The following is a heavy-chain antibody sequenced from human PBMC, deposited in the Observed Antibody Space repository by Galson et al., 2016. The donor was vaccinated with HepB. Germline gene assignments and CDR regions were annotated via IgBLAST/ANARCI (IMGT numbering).Heavy chain of an antibody. D-gene: IGHD1-14*01. Sequence: SETLSLTCTVSGGSISSSDYSWGWIRQPPGKGLDWIGNISYSGTTDYNPSLRNRITIFIDTSKNQFSLKLTSVTTADSAIYFCARHCSRTYCPEGTDAFDVWGQGTLVTVSS. CDR3: ARHCSRTYCPEGTDAFDV. CDR1: GGSISSSDYS. J-gene: IGHJ3*01. CDR2: ISYSGTT. V-gene: IGHV4-39*01.